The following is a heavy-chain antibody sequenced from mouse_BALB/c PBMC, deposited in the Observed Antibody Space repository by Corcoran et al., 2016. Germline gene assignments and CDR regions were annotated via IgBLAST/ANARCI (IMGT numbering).Heavy chain of an antibody. Sequence: QVTLKESGPGILQPSQTLSLTCSFSGFSLSTSGMGVSWIRQPSGKGLEWLAHIYWDDDKRYNPSLKSRLTISKDTSRNQVFLKITSVDTADTATYYCARRERYYYVDYWGQGTTLTVSS. CDR3: ARRERYYYVDY. J-gene: IGHJ2*01. CDR1: GFSLSTSGMG. CDR2: IYWDDDK. V-gene: IGHV8-12*01.